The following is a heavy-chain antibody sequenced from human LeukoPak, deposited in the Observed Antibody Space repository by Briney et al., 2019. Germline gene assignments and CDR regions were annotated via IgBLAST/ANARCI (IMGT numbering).Heavy chain of an antibody. Sequence: PSETLSLTCIVSGGSLSSYYWSWIRQPPGKGLEWIGSIYHSGSTYYNPSLKSRATISVDTSKNQFSLKLSSVTAADTAVYYCARASPTGYSSGWDFDYWGQGTLVTVSS. CDR1: GGSLSSYY. D-gene: IGHD6-19*01. CDR3: ARASPTGYSSGWDFDY. J-gene: IGHJ4*02. V-gene: IGHV4-38-2*02. CDR2: IYHSGST.